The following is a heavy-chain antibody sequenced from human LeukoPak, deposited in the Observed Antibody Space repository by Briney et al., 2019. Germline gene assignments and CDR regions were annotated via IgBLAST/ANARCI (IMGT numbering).Heavy chain of an antibody. D-gene: IGHD3-16*02. CDR1: GYTFTNYA. V-gene: IGHV7-4-1*02. Sequence: VKVSCKTSGYTFTNYAMNWVRQAPGQGLEWMGWINPSTGDPAYAQGFTGRFVFSLDTSVSTAYLQISSLQPEDTAVYYCARAYQHLGELSLPDYWGQGTLVTVSS. J-gene: IGHJ4*02. CDR3: ARAYQHLGELSLPDY. CDR2: INPSTGDP.